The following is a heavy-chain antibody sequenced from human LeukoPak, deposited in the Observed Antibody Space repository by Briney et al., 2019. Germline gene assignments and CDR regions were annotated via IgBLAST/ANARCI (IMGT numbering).Heavy chain of an antibody. CDR1: GGSISSSSYY. CDR3: ARRIVPEWLLYFDY. Sequence: SETLSLTCTVSGGSISSSSYYWGWIRQPPGKGLEWIGSIYYSGSTYYNPSLKSRVTISVDTSKNQFSLKPSSVTAADTAVYYCARRIVPEWLLYFDYWGQGTLVTVSS. CDR2: IYYSGST. J-gene: IGHJ4*02. V-gene: IGHV4-39*01. D-gene: IGHD5-18*01.